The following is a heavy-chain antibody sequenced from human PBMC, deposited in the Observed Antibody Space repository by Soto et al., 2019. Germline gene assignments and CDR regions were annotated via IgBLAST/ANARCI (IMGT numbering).Heavy chain of an antibody. D-gene: IGHD6-19*01. Sequence: GGSLRLSCAASGFTFSSYSMNWVRLAPGKGLEWVSSISSSSSYIYYADSVKGRFTISRDNAKNSLYLQMNSLRAEDTAVYYCARSLDLAVAEAYYYGMDVWGQGTTVTVSS. CDR2: ISSSSSYI. V-gene: IGHV3-21*01. CDR1: GFTFSSYS. CDR3: ARSLDLAVAEAYYYGMDV. J-gene: IGHJ6*02.